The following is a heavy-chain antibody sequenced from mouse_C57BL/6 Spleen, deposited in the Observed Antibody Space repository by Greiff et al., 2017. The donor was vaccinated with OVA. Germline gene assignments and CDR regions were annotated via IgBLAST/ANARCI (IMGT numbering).Heavy chain of an antibody. D-gene: IGHD1-1*01. V-gene: IGHV1-69*01. J-gene: IGHJ1*03. CDR1: GYTFTSYW. CDR3: ARSYGSSYDWYFDV. Sequence: VQLQQPGAELVMPGASVKLSCKASGYTFTSYWMHWVKQRPGQGLEWIGEIDPSDSYTNYNQKFKGKSTLTVDKSSSTAYMQLSSLTSEDSAVYYCARSYGSSYDWYFDVWGTGTTVTVSS. CDR2: IDPSDSYT.